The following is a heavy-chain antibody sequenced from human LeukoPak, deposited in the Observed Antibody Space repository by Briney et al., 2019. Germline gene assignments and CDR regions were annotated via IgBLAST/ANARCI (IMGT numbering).Heavy chain of an antibody. CDR1: GFTVTSNY. CDR2: IYSDGRT. V-gene: IGHV3-53*01. D-gene: IGHD6-13*01. J-gene: IGHJ4*02. Sequence: GGSLRLSCAASGFTVTSNYMSWVRQAPGRGLEWVSSIYSDGRTFYADSVKGRFTTSRDNSKNTLSLQFNSLRVEDTAVYYCAGRFSSSWAHAYWGQGTLVTVSS. CDR3: AGRFSSSWAHAY.